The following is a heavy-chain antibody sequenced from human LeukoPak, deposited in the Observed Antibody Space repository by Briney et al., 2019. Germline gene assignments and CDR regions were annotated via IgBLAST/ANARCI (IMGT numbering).Heavy chain of an antibody. J-gene: IGHJ4*02. V-gene: IGHV1-2*06. CDR2: INPNGGGT. D-gene: IGHD1-14*01. CDR3: ARATSNPHTHFDS. CDR1: GYTFTDYY. Sequence: ASVKVSCKTSGYTFTDYYMHWVRQAPGQGLEWMGRINPNGGGTNYAQDFQGRVTMTRDTSISTAYMELSRLRSDDTAVYYCARATSNPHTHFDSWGQGTLVTVSS.